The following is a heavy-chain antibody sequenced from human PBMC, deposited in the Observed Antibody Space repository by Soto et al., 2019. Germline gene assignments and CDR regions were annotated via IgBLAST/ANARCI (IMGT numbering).Heavy chain of an antibody. V-gene: IGHV1-69*01. J-gene: IGHJ6*02. CDR3: AGKESGYYYGSGSYYNSYYYYGMDV. D-gene: IGHD3-10*01. CDR2: IIPIFGTA. Sequence: QVQLVQSGAEVKKPGSSVKVSCKASGGTFSSYAISWVRQAPGQGLEWMGGIIPIFGTANYAQKFQGRVTMTADESTSTAYMELSSLRSEDTAVYYCAGKESGYYYGSGSYYNSYYYYGMDVWGQGTTVTVSS. CDR1: GGTFSSYA.